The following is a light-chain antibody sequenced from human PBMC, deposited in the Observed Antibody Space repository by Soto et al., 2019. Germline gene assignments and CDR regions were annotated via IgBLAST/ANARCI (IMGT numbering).Light chain of an antibody. J-gene: IGLJ2*01. Sequence: QSVLTQPPSVSGAPGERVTISCTGSSSDIGAGYRVRWYQQVPGTAPKLLIYDNTNRPSGVSVRFSGSKSGTSASLAISGLQAEDEADYYCGSYTSINTMVFGGGTQLTVL. CDR3: GSYTSINTMV. CDR2: DNT. CDR1: SSDIGAGYR. V-gene: IGLV1-40*01.